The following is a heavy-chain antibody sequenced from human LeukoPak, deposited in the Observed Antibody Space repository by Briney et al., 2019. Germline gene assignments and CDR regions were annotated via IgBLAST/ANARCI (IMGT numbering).Heavy chain of an antibody. D-gene: IGHD2-21*01. J-gene: IGHJ4*02. CDR2: ITSSGTYI. V-gene: IGHV3-21*01. CDR1: GFTFSDYS. CDR3: ARDRANIVVVSASEY. Sequence: PGGSLRLSCAASGFTFSDYSMNWVRQAPEKGLEWVSSITSSGTYIYYADSVKGRFTISRDNAKNSLYLQMNSLRAEDTAVYYCARDRANIVVVSASEYWGQGTLVTVSS.